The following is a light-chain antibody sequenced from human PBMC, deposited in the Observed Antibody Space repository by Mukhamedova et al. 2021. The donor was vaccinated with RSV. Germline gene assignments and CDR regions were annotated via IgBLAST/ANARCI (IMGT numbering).Light chain of an antibody. V-gene: IGKV3-20*01. CDR2: GAS. CDR3: HQYGTLPYT. Sequence: AWYQQKTGQAPRLLIYGASSRATGIPDRFSGSGSGTDFTLTISRLEPEDFAVYFCHQYGTLPYTFGPGTKVDIK. J-gene: IGKJ3*01.